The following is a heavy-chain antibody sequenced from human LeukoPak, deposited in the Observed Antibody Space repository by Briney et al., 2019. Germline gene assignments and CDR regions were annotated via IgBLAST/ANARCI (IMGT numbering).Heavy chain of an antibody. D-gene: IGHD3-22*01. J-gene: IGHJ6*03. V-gene: IGHV1-69*05. Sequence: ALVKVSCKASGGTFSSYAISWVRQAPGQGLEWMGGIIPIFGTANYAQKFQGRVTITTDESTSTAYMELSSPRSEDTAVYYCASSSGRTDYYYYMDVWGKGTTVTVSS. CDR1: GGTFSSYA. CDR2: IIPIFGTA. CDR3: ASSSGRTDYYYYMDV.